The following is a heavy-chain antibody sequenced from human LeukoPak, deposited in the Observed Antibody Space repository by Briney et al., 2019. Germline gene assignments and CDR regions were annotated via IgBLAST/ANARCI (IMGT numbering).Heavy chain of an antibody. CDR1: VGSFSGYY. Sequence: SETLSLTCAVYVGSFSGYYWSWIRQPPGKGLEWIGEINHSGSTNYNPSLKSRVTISVDTSKNQFSLKLSSVTAADTAVYYCARGLWRGYYDSSGYPPLIFDYWGQGTLVTVSS. J-gene: IGHJ4*02. CDR3: ARGLWRGYYDSSGYPPLIFDY. V-gene: IGHV4-34*01. CDR2: INHSGST. D-gene: IGHD3-22*01.